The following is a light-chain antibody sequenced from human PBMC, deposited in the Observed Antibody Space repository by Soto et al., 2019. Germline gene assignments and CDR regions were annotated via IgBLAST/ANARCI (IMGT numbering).Light chain of an antibody. CDR3: SSYTGSSTPLYF. V-gene: IGLV2-14*01. CDR1: SSDVGGYNY. J-gene: IGLJ1*01. Sequence: QSALTQPASVSGSPGQSITISCTGTSSDVGGYNYVSWYQQHPGKAPKLMIYDVSNRPSGVSNRFSGSKSGNSASLTISGLQAEDEADYYCSSYTGSSTPLYFFGTGTKVTVL. CDR2: DVS.